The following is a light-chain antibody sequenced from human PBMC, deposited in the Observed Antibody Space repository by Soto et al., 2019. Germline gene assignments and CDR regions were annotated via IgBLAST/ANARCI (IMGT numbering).Light chain of an antibody. CDR3: QQCGISTWP. J-gene: IGKJ1*01. CDR2: GAS. CDR1: QPVSSSY. V-gene: IGKV3-20*01. Sequence: DIVLTQSPGILSLSPGERATLSCRASQPVSSSYLAWYQKKPGQAPRLLIYGASTRATGIPERFSGSCSGTDFTLTITSMEPEDFAVYYCQQCGISTWPFGQGTKVDIK.